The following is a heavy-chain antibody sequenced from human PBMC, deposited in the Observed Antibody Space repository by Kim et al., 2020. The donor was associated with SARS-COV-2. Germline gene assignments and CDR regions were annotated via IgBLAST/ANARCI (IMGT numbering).Heavy chain of an antibody. V-gene: IGHV4-39*01. D-gene: IGHD4-4*01. CDR3: ARRETTVTLSRNGGDY. CDR1: GGSISSSSYY. Sequence: SETLSLTCTVSGGSISSSSYYWGWIRQPPGKGLEWIGSIYYSGSTYYNPSLKSRVTISVDTSKNQFSLKLSSVTAADTAVYYCARRETTVTLSRNGGDYWGQGTLVTVSS. CDR2: IYYSGST. J-gene: IGHJ4*02.